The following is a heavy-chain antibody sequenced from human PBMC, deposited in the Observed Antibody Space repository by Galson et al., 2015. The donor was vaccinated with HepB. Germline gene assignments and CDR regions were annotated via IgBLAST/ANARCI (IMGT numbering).Heavy chain of an antibody. D-gene: IGHD6-13*01. CDR2: ISGSGGST. J-gene: IGHJ4*02. Sequence: SLRLSCAASGFTFSSYAVSWVRQAPGKGLEWVSAISGSGGSTYYADSVKGRFTISRDNSKNTLYLQMNSLRAEDTAVYYCAKDNIAAAGGGLFDYWGQGTLVTVSS. CDR1: GFTFSSYA. CDR3: AKDNIAAAGGGLFDY. V-gene: IGHV3-23*01.